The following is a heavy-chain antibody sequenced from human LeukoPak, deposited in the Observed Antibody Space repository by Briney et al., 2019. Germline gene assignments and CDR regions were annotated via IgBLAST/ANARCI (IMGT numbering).Heavy chain of an antibody. Sequence: QPGGSLRLSRAASGFTFNSYWMTWVRQAPGKGLEWVANINQDGSEKYYVDSVKGRFTVSRDNAKNSLYLQMNSLGAEDTAVYYCARDQKYYSYMDVWGKGTTVTVSS. CDR3: ARDQKYYSYMDV. J-gene: IGHJ6*03. V-gene: IGHV3-7*01. CDR1: GFTFNSYW. CDR2: INQDGSEK.